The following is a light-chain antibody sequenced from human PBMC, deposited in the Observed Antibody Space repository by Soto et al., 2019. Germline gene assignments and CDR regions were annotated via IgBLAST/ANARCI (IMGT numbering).Light chain of an antibody. Sequence: QSVLTQSPSASASLGASVKLTCTLSSGHSSYAIAWHQQQPEKGPRYLMKLNSDGSHRKGDGIPDRFSGSSSGAEHYLTISSLQSEDEADYYCQTWGNGIGVFGGGTKLTVL. J-gene: IGLJ2*01. CDR1: SGHSSYA. CDR3: QTWGNGIGV. CDR2: LNSDGSH. V-gene: IGLV4-69*01.